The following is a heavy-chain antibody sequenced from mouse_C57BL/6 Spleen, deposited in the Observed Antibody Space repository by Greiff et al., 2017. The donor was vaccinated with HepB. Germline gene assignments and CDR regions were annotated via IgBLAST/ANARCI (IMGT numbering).Heavy chain of an antibody. CDR1: GFTFSSYA. J-gene: IGHJ1*03. V-gene: IGHV5-4*03. CDR2: ISDGGSYT. CDR3: ARGGSYYSKKDWYFDV. Sequence: EVKLMESGGGLVKPGGSLKLSCAASGFTFSSYAMSWVRQTPEKRLAWVATISDGGSYTYYPDNVKGRFTISRDNAKNNLYLQMSHLKSEDTAMYYCARGGSYYSKKDWYFDVWGTGTTVTVSS. D-gene: IGHD2-5*01.